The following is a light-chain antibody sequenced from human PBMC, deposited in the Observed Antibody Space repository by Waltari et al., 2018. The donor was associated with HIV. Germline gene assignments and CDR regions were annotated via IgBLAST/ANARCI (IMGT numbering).Light chain of an antibody. CDR3: SSYAGSNNFGV. V-gene: IGLV2-8*01. J-gene: IGLJ2*01. CDR2: EVS. Sequence: QSALTQPPSASGSPGQSVTISCTGIRRDVGGFNYVTWYPQHPGKAPKLMIYEVSKRPSGVPDRFSGSKSGNTASLTVSGLQAEDEADYYCSSYAGSNNFGVFGGGTKLTVL. CDR1: RRDVGGFNY.